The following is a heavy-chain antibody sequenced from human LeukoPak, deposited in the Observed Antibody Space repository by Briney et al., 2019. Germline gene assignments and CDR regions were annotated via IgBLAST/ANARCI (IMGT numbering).Heavy chain of an antibody. CDR1: GFTFSSYA. V-gene: IGHV3-30-3*01. J-gene: IGHJ3*02. D-gene: IGHD3-22*01. CDR3: AKVKYYYDSSGGTTEAFDI. CDR2: ISYDGSNK. Sequence: GGSLRLSCAASGFTFSSYAMHWVRQAPGKGLEWVAVISYDGSNKYYADSVKGRFTISRDNSKNTLYLQMNSLRAEDTAVYYCAKVKYYYDSSGGTTEAFDIWGQGTMVTVSS.